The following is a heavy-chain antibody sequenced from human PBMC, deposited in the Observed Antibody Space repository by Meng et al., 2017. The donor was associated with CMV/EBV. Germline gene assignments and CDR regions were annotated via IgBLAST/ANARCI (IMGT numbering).Heavy chain of an antibody. CDR3: ARDPRRGYSYGG. D-gene: IGHD5-18*01. Sequence: SVKVSCKASGGTFSSYAISWVRQAPGQGLEWMGGIIPILGTANYAQKFQGRVTITADKSTSTAYMELSSLRSEDTAVYYCARDPRRGYSYGGWGQGTLVTVSS. CDR1: GGTFSSYA. CDR2: IIPILGTA. J-gene: IGHJ4*02. V-gene: IGHV1-69*10.